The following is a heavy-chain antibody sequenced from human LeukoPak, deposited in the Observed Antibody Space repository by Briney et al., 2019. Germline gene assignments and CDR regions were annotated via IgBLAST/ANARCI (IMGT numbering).Heavy chain of an antibody. CDR3: AKDLEDYDFWSGYSTPFDY. Sequence: GGSPRLSCAASGFTFSSYAMSWVRQAPGKGLEWVSAISGSGGSAYYADSVKGRFTISRDNSKNTLYLQMNSLRAEDTAVYYCAKDLEDYDFWSGYSTPFDYWGQGTLVTVSS. CDR2: ISGSGGSA. J-gene: IGHJ4*02. D-gene: IGHD3-3*01. V-gene: IGHV3-23*01. CDR1: GFTFSSYA.